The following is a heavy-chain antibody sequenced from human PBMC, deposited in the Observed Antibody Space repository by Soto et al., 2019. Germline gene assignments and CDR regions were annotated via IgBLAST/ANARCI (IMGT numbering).Heavy chain of an antibody. CDR2: ITAIFGAA. J-gene: IGHJ5*02. V-gene: IGHV1-69*01. CDR1: GGTFSTYG. D-gene: IGHD1-7*01. CDR3: ARSEAVRSEAGTTVVGPNNRLDP. Sequence: QVQLVQSGAEVKKPGSSVKVSCKASGGTFSTYGISWVRQAPGQELEWMGGITAIFGAANYAPKFQGRVTITADESTSTAYMELNSLRSEDSAVYYCARSEAVRSEAGTTVVGPNNRLDPWGQGTLVIVSS.